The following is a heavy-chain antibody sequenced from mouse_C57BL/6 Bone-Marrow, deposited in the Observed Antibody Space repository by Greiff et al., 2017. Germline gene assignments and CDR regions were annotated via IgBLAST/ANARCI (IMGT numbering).Heavy chain of an antibody. J-gene: IGHJ3*01. CDR3: ARDLSNYRFAY. V-gene: IGHV3-1*01. Sequence: VQLQESGPGMVKPSQSLSLTCTVTGYSITSGYDWHWIRHFPGNKLEWMGYISYSGSTNYNPSLKSRISITHDTSKNHFFLKLNSVTTEDTATYYCARDLSNYRFAYWGQGTLVTVSA. CDR2: ISYSGST. D-gene: IGHD2-5*01. CDR1: GYSITSGYD.